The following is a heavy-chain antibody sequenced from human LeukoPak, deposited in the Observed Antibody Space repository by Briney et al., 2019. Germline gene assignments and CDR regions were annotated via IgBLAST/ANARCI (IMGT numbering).Heavy chain of an antibody. CDR1: GFTFSSYA. V-gene: IGHV3-23*01. CDR3: ARDIDYGDYGDY. D-gene: IGHD4-17*01. Sequence: GGSLRLSCAASGFTFSSYAMSWVRQAPGKGLEWVSAISGSGGSTYYADSVKGRFTISRDNSKNTLYLQMNSLRAEDTAVYYCARDIDYGDYGDYWGQGTLVTVSS. J-gene: IGHJ4*02. CDR2: ISGSGGST.